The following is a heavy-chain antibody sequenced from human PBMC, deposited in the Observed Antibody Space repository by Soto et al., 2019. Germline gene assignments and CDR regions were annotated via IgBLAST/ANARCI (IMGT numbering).Heavy chain of an antibody. J-gene: IGHJ4*02. D-gene: IGHD3-16*01. Sequence: GGSLRLSCAASGFKFSNYAMSWVRQAPGKGLEWVSLISATGGGTYYADSVRGRFTISRDNSHNTLYLQVHSLTAEDTAVYYCAKDRRAGGNSAFYFDFWGQGAQVTVSS. V-gene: IGHV3-23*01. CDR1: GFKFSNYA. CDR3: AKDRRAGGNSAFYFDF. CDR2: ISATGGGT.